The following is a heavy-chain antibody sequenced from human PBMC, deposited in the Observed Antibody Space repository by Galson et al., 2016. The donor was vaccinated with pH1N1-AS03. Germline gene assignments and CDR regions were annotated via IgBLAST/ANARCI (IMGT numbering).Heavy chain of an antibody. CDR3: AKSYHGDVFYI. CDR1: GFNFDNYA. D-gene: IGHD2-21*01. V-gene: IGHV3-9*01. Sequence: SLRLSCAASGFNFDNYAMHWVRQARGKGLEWVSGISWNSGTFDYADSVKGRFTISRDNAKNSLYLQMNSLTADDSALYYCAKSYHGDVFYIWGQGTMVTASS. J-gene: IGHJ3*02. CDR2: ISWNSGTF.